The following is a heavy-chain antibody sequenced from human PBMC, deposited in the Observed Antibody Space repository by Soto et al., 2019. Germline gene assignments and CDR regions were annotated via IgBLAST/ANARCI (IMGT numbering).Heavy chain of an antibody. V-gene: IGHV1-18*01. J-gene: IGHJ6*02. CDR3: SRRLAYYYYGVDV. CDR1: GYTFNTYG. Sequence: ASVKVSCKASGYTFNTYGISWVRQAPGQGLEWMGWISTYNGNTNYAQKLQDRITMTIDTSTTTGYMELMSLRSDDTAVYYCSRRLAYYYYGVDVWGQGTTVTVSS. CDR2: ISTYNGNT.